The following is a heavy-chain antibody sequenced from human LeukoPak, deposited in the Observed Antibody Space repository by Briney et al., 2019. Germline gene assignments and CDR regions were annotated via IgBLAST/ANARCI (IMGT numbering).Heavy chain of an antibody. CDR1: GGSISSSSYY. V-gene: IGHV4-39*01. CDR3: ARAKRYYDSSGYSNLYYFDY. D-gene: IGHD3-22*01. CDR2: IYYSGST. J-gene: IGHJ4*02. Sequence: SETLSLTCTVSGGSISSSSYYWGWIRQPPGKGLEWIGSIYYSGSTYYNPSLKSRVTISVDTSKNQFSLKLSSVTAADTAVYYCARAKRYYDSSGYSNLYYFDYWGQGTLVTVSS.